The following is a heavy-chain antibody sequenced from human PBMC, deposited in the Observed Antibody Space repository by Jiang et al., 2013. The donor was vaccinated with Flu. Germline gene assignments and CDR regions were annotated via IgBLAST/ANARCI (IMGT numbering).Heavy chain of an antibody. Sequence: GIIYPGDSDTRYSPSFQGQVTISADKSISTAYLQWSSLKASDTAMYYCARRGHGDYPWYFTLWGRGTLVTVSS. J-gene: IGHJ2*01. CDR2: IYPGDSDT. V-gene: IGHV5-51*01. D-gene: IGHD4-17*01. CDR3: ARRGHGDYPWYFTL.